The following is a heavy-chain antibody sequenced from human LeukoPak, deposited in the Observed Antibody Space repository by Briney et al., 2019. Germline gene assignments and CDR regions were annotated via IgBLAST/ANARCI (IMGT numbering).Heavy chain of an antibody. V-gene: IGHV4-34*01. D-gene: IGHD4-17*01. CDR2: IHHSGST. J-gene: IGHJ2*01. Sequence: SETLSLTCAVYGESFSDYYWSWIRQPPGKGLEWIGEIHHSGSTNYNPSLKSRVTISVDTSKNQFSLKLSSVTAADTAVYYCARGIGAYPQYWYFDLWGRGTLVTVSS. CDR1: GESFSDYY. CDR3: ARGIGAYPQYWYFDL.